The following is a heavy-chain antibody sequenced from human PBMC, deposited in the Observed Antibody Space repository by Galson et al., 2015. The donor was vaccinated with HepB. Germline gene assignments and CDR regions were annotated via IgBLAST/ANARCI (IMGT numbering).Heavy chain of an antibody. CDR3: VRDYDWAFDY. CDR2: THYTSRWYF. Sequence: CAISGDSVSRNTGAWNWIRQSPSRGLEWLGKTHYTSRWYFDYAISVKSRLTISPDTSKNQFSLQLLSVTPEDTAVYYCVRDYDWAFDYWGQGTPVTVSS. V-gene: IGHV6-1*01. CDR1: GDSVSRNTGA. J-gene: IGHJ4*02. D-gene: IGHD1-1*01.